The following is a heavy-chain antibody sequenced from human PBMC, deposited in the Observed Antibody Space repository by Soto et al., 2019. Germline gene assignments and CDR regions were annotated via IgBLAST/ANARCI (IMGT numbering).Heavy chain of an antibody. D-gene: IGHD3-22*01. Sequence: SETLSLTCSVSGGSVSTYYWSWVRQPPGKGLEWIGYIFYSGITYYNPSLKSRVTISVDTSKNQFSLKLSSVTAADTAVYYCARAGGYDSSGYGRARVDPWGQGTLVTVSS. CDR1: GGSVSTYY. V-gene: IGHV4-59*02. J-gene: IGHJ5*02. CDR3: ARAGGYDSSGYGRARVDP. CDR2: IFYSGIT.